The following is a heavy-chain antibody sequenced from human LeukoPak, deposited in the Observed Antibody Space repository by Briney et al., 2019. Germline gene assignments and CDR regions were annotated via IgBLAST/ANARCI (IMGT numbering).Heavy chain of an antibody. D-gene: IGHD4-23*01. CDR1: GGTFSSYA. Sequence: ASVKVSCKASGGTFSSYAISWVRQAPGQGLEWMGRIIPILGIANYAQKFQGRVTITADKSTSTAYMELSSLRSEDTAVYYCARVYGGNEPLDYWGQGTLVTVSS. V-gene: IGHV1-69*04. CDR3: ARVYGGNEPLDY. J-gene: IGHJ4*02. CDR2: IIPILGIA.